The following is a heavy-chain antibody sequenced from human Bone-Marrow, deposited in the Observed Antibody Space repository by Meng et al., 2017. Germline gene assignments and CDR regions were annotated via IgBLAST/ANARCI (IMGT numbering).Heavy chain of an antibody. J-gene: IGHJ2*01. CDR2: ISSSGSTI. Sequence: VPVVESGGGLVKPGGSRRISCAASGFTFSDYDMSWIRQAPGKGLEWVSYISSSGSTIYYADPVKGRFTISRDNAKNSLYLQMNSLRAEDTAVYYCARDDYGDRYWYFDLWGRGTLVTVSS. CDR3: ARDDYGDRYWYFDL. V-gene: IGHV3-11*01. CDR1: GFTFSDYD. D-gene: IGHD4-17*01.